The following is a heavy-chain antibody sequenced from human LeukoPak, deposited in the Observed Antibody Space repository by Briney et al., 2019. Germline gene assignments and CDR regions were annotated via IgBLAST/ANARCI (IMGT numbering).Heavy chain of an antibody. CDR3: ARDRLYYYDSSGYYFGS. D-gene: IGHD3-22*01. Sequence: GGSLRLSCAASGFTFSSYAMSWVRQTPGKGLEWVSGISGSGGSTSYADSVKGRFTISRDNAKNTLYLQMNSLRAEDTAVYYCARDRLYYYDSSGYYFGSWGQGTLVTVSS. CDR1: GFTFSSYA. CDR2: ISGSGGST. V-gene: IGHV3-23*01. J-gene: IGHJ4*02.